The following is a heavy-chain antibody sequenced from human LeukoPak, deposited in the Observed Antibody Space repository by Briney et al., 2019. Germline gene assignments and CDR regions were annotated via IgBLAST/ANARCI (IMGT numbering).Heavy chain of an antibody. CDR1: GGSISSGSYY. CDR2: IYTSGST. Sequence: PSETLSLTCAVSGGSISSGSYYWSWIRQPAGKGLEWIGRIYTSGSTNYNPSLKSRVTISVDTSKNQFSLKLSSVTAADTAVYYCARDRRSHSVVPAAPRHYYMDVWGKGTTVTISS. CDR3: ARDRRSHSVVPAAPRHYYMDV. D-gene: IGHD2-2*01. J-gene: IGHJ6*03. V-gene: IGHV4-61*02.